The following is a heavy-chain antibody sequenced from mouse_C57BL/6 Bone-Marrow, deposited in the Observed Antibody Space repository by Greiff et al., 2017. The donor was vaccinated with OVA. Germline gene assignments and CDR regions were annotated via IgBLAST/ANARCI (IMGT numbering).Heavy chain of an antibody. V-gene: IGHV1-85*01. J-gene: IGHJ1*03. D-gene: IGHD1-1*01. Sequence: QVQLQQSGPELVKPGASVKLSCKASGYTFTSYDINWVKQRPGQGLEWIGWIYPRDGSTKYNEKFKGKATLTVDTSSSTAYMELHSLTSEDSAVYFCARFLITTVVVTRYFDVWGTGTTVTVSS. CDR3: ARFLITTVVVTRYFDV. CDR2: IYPRDGST. CDR1: GYTFTSYD.